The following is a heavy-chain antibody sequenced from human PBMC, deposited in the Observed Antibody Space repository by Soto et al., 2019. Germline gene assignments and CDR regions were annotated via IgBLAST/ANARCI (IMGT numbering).Heavy chain of an antibody. CDR1: GFTFSDYY. CDR2: ISSSVRTI. V-gene: IGHV3-11*01. D-gene: IGHD3-3*01. J-gene: IGHJ4*02. Sequence: QVQLVESGGGLVKPGGSLRLSCAASGFTFSDYYMSWIRQAPGKGLEWVAYISSSVRTIYYSDYVKGRLTISRDNAKNSLYLQINSRRAEDADVSYCSSGVENLDFWGQGSLVAVS. CDR3: SSGVENLDF.